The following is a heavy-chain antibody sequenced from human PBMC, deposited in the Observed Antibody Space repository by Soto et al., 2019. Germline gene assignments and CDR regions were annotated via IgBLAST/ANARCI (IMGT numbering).Heavy chain of an antibody. V-gene: IGHV3-74*01. CDR3: ARGLLEVGATEAYYYYGMDV. Sequence: EVQLVESGGGLVQPGGSLRLSCAASGFTFSSYWMHWVRQAPGKGLVWVSRINSDGSSTSYADSVKGRFTISRDNAKNTLYLQMNSLRAEDTAVYYCARGLLEVGATEAYYYYGMDVWGQGTTVTVSS. CDR2: INSDGSST. CDR1: GFTFSSYW. J-gene: IGHJ6*02. D-gene: IGHD1-26*01.